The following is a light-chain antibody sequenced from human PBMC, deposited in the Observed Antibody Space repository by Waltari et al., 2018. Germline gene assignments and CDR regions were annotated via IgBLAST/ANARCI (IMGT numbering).Light chain of an antibody. J-gene: IGKJ3*01. V-gene: IGKV3-11*01. CDR1: QSVSSN. CDR2: DAS. Sequence: EIVLTQSPATLSLSPGERATLSCRASQSVSSNLAWYQQKPGQAPRILIFDASKRATGIPARFSGSGSGTDFTLTISSLEPEDFAIYYCQQRSNWPPIFTFGPGTKVDIK. CDR3: QQRSNWPPIFT.